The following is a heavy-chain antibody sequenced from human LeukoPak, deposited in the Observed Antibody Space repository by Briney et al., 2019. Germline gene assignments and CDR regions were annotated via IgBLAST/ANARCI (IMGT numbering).Heavy chain of an antibody. CDR2: INHSGST. V-gene: IGHV4-39*07. CDR1: GGSISSSTYY. CDR3: ARASWGVTTWCYFDY. D-gene: IGHD4-17*01. J-gene: IGHJ4*02. Sequence: SETLSLTCIVSGGSISSSTYYWSWIRQPPGKGLEWIGEINHSGSTNYNPSLKSRVTISVDTSKNQFSLKLSSVTAADTAVYYCARASWGVTTWCYFDYWGQGTLVTVSS.